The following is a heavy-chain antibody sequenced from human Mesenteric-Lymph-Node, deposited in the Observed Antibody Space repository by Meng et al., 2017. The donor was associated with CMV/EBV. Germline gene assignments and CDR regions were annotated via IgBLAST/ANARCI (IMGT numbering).Heavy chain of an antibody. V-gene: IGHV3-30-3*01. D-gene: IGHD3-3*01. J-gene: IGHJ5*02. CDR2: ISYDGSNK. CDR1: GFTFSSYA. CDR3: ARDFTPALRNYDFWSGYYHYNWFDP. Sequence: GESLKISCAASGFTFSSYAMHWVRQAPGKGLEWVAVISYDGSNKYYADSVKGRFTISRDNSKNTLYLQMNSLRAEDTAVYYCARDFTPALRNYDFWSGYYHYNWFDPWGQGTLVTVSS.